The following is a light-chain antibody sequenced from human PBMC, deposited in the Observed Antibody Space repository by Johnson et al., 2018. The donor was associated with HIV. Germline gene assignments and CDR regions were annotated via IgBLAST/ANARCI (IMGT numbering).Light chain of an antibody. Sequence: QSVLTQPPSVSAASGQKVTISCSGSTSNIGNNYVSWYQQLPGTAPKLLIYENNKRPSGIPDRISGSKSGTSATLGITGLQTGDEADYYCGTWKSRLSAGHVFGTGTKVTVL. CDR3: GTWKSRLSAGHV. CDR2: ENN. J-gene: IGLJ1*01. V-gene: IGLV1-51*02. CDR1: TSNIGNNY.